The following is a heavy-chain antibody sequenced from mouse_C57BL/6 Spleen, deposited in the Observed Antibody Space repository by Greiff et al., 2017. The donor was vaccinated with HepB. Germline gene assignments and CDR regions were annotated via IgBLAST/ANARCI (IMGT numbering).Heavy chain of an antibody. J-gene: IGHJ4*01. CDR2: ISSGSSTI. D-gene: IGHD1-1*01. V-gene: IGHV5-17*01. CDR1: GFTFSDYG. CDR3: ARGGGYYYGSLDY. Sequence: EVMLVESGGGLVKPGGSLKLSCAASGFTFSDYGMHWVRQAPEKGLEWVAYISSGSSTIYYADTVKGRFTISRDNAKNTLFLQMTSLRSEDTAMDYCARGGGYYYGSLDYWGQGTSVTVSS.